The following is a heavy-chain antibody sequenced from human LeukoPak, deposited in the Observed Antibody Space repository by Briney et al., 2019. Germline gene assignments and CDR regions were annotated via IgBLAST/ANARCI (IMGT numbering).Heavy chain of an antibody. V-gene: IGHV3-48*03. D-gene: IGHD3-10*01. CDR1: GFTFSSYE. J-gene: IGHJ4*01. CDR2: ISSSGSTI. Sequence: PGGSLRLSCAASGFTFSSYEMNWVRQAPGKGLEWVSYISSSGSTIYYADSVKGRFTISRDNAKNPLYLQMNSLRAEDTAIYYCARGAATNLWPSDYWGQGTLVTVSS. CDR3: ARGAATNLWPSDY.